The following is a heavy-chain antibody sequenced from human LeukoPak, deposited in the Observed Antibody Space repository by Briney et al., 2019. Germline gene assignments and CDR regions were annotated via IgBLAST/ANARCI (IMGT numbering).Heavy chain of an antibody. CDR2: ISSSGSTI. V-gene: IGHV3-48*04. Sequence: GGSLRLSCAASGFTFSSYSMNWVRQAPGKGPEGVSYISSSGSTIYYADSVKGRFTISRENAKNSLYLQMNGLRAEDTAVYYCAELGITMIGGVWGKGTTVTISS. D-gene: IGHD3-10*02. CDR1: GFTFSSYS. CDR3: AELGITMIGGV. J-gene: IGHJ6*04.